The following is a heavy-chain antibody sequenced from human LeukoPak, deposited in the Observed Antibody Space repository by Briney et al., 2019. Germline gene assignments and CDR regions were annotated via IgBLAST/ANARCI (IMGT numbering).Heavy chain of an antibody. CDR3: ARGVATFGYYYGMDV. CDR1: GFSFDDYG. V-gene: IGHV3-20*01. D-gene: IGHD3-16*01. J-gene: IGHJ6*02. CDR2: INWNGGST. Sequence: GGPLRLSCAASGFSFDDYGMTWVRQAPGKGLEWVSGINWNGGSTGYADSVKGRFTISRDNAKNSLYLQMNSLRAEDTALYHCARGVATFGYYYGMDVWGQGTTVTVSS.